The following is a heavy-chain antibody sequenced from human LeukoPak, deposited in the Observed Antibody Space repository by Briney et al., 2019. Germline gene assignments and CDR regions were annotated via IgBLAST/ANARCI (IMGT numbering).Heavy chain of an antibody. CDR2: INSDGSST. V-gene: IGHV3-74*01. Sequence: GGSLRLSCVASGFTFSNYWMHWVRQAPGKGLVWVSYINSDGSSTSYADSVKGRFTISRDNSKNTLYLQMGSLRAEDMAVYYCAREDGDYENWFDPWGQGTLVTVSS. J-gene: IGHJ5*02. CDR1: GFTFSNYW. D-gene: IGHD4-17*01. CDR3: AREDGDYENWFDP.